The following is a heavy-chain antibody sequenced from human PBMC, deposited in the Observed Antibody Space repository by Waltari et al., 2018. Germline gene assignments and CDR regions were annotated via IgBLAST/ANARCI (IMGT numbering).Heavy chain of an antibody. CDR3: AREAPGYFDL. CDR1: GLNISRNY. Sequence: EIQLKESRGGILQPEGTLKLSCTDHGLNISRNYMNWVSQAPGKGLEWVSVIYSGGSIYYADSVKGRFTISRGNSKNTVYLQMNSLRVEDTAVYYCAREAPGYFDLWGRGTLVTVSS. V-gene: IGHV3-53*01. CDR2: IYSGGSI. J-gene: IGHJ2*01.